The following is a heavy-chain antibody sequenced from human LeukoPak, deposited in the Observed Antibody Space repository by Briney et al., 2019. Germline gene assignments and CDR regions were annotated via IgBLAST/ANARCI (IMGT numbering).Heavy chain of an antibody. CDR1: GFTFSCYS. Sequence: PGGSLRLSCAASGFTFSCYSMNWVRQAPGKGLDWVSSISSISGNIYYADSVKGRFTISRDNAKNSLYLQMNSLRAEDTAVYYCASSYCSGGSCGYYFDYWGQGTLVTVSS. CDR3: ASSYCSGGSCGYYFDY. CDR2: ISSISGNI. J-gene: IGHJ4*02. D-gene: IGHD2-15*01. V-gene: IGHV3-21*01.